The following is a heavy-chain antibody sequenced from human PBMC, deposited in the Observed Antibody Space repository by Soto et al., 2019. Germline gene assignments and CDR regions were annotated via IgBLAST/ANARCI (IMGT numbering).Heavy chain of an antibody. Sequence: HRGGSLRLSCAASGFTFRNFGMHWVRQAPGKGLEWVAVISYDGTNKYYADSVKGRFTISRDNSKNTLYLQINSLRAEDTAVYYCAKAVPPFVVVTASDYWGQGTWSPSPQ. CDR2: ISYDGTNK. CDR3: AKAVPPFVVVTASDY. J-gene: IGHJ4*02. CDR1: GFTFRNFG. V-gene: IGHV3-30*18. D-gene: IGHD2-21*02.